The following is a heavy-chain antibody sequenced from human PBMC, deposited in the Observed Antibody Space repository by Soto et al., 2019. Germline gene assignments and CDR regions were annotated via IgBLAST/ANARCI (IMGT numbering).Heavy chain of an antibody. CDR2: ISWNSASI. Sequence: EVQLVESGGGLVQPGRSLRLSCAASGFTFDDFAMHWVRQPPGKGLEWVSGISWNSASIVYADSVKGRFTISRENAKNSLYLQLDSLGVEDTAFYYCAKGPGLVASSGSPDSWGQGTLVSVSS. D-gene: IGHD2-8*02. CDR1: GFTFDDFA. V-gene: IGHV3-9*01. CDR3: AKGPGLVASSGSPDS. J-gene: IGHJ4*02.